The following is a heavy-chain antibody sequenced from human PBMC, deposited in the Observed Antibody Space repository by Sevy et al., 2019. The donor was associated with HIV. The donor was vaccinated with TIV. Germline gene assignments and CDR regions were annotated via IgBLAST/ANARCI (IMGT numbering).Heavy chain of an antibody. CDR3: ARADIAARPGVDY. V-gene: IGHV3-74*01. CDR1: GFTFSSYW. Sequence: GGSLRLSCAASGFTFSSYWLHWVRQAPGKGLVWVSRINSDGSSTSYADSVKGRFTISRDNAKNTLYLQMNSLRAEDTAVYYCARADIAARPGVDYWGQGTLVTVSS. CDR2: INSDGSST. D-gene: IGHD6-6*01. J-gene: IGHJ4*02.